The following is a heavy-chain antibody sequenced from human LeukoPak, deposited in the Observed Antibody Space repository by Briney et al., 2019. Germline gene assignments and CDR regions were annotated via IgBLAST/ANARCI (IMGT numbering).Heavy chain of an antibody. CDR3: ARVGRYCSGGSCYSGAGGYYYYYGMDV. Sequence: SVKVSCKASGGTFSSYAISWVRQAPGQGLEWMGRIIPILGLANYAQKFQGRVTVTADKSTSTAYMELSSLRSEDTAVYYCARVGRYCSGGSCYSGAGGYYYYYGMDVWGQGTTVTVSS. J-gene: IGHJ6*02. CDR2: IIPILGLA. CDR1: GGTFSSYA. V-gene: IGHV1-69*04. D-gene: IGHD2-15*01.